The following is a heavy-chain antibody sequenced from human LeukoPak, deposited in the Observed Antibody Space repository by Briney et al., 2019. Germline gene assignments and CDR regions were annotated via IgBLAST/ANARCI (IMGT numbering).Heavy chain of an antibody. J-gene: IGHJ4*02. CDR2: IYPGDSDT. CDR1: YW. V-gene: IGHV5-51*01. D-gene: IGHD6-13*01. CDR3: ARVRSIAAAGLSLDY. Sequence: YWIGWVRQMPGKGLEWMGIIYPGDSDTRYSPSFQGQVTISADKSISTAYLQWSSLKASDTAMYYCARVRSIAAAGLSLDYWGQGTLVTVSS.